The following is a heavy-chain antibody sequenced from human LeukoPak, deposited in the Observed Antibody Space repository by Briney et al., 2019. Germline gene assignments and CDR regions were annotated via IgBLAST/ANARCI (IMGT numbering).Heavy chain of an antibody. D-gene: IGHD5-24*01. Sequence: GGSLRLSCVPSGFPFSRYGMHWVRQAPGKGLEWVAVISYDGTNKYYADSVNGRFTISRDNSKNTLYLQMNSLRAEDTAVYYCARREGYYYYYYMDVWGKGTTVTVSS. CDR1: GFPFSRYG. V-gene: IGHV3-30*03. J-gene: IGHJ6*03. CDR3: ARREGYYYYYYMDV. CDR2: ISYDGTNK.